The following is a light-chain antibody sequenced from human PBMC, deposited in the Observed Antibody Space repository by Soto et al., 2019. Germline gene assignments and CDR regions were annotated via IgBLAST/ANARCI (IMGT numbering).Light chain of an antibody. CDR3: SSYTTSTTVV. CDR1: SSDVGGYNF. Sequence: QSVLTQPASVFGSPGQSITFSCTGTSSDVGGYNFVSWYQQHPGKAPKLMIYEVSSRPSGVSNRFSGSKSGNTASLTISGLQPEDEADYYCSSYTTSTTVVFGTGTQVTV. V-gene: IGLV2-14*03. J-gene: IGLJ1*01. CDR2: EVS.